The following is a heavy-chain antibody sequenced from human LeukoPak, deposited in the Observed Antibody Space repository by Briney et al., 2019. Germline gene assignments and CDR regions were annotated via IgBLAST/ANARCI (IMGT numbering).Heavy chain of an antibody. V-gene: IGHV3-7*01. J-gene: IGHJ6*03. CDR2: IKQDGSEK. Sequence: GGSPRLSCAASGFTFSSYWMSWVRQAPGKGLEWVANIKQDGSEKYYVDSVKGRFTISRDNAKNSLYLQVNSLRAEDTAVFSCVRDGRKSRVVDIVRKKETGYYYYMDVWGKGTTVTVSS. CDR3: VRDGRKSRVVDIVRKKETGYYYYMDV. D-gene: IGHD2-2*03. CDR1: GFTFSSYW.